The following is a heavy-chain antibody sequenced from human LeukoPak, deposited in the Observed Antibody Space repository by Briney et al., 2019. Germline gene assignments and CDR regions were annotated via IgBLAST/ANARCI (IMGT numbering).Heavy chain of an antibody. V-gene: IGHV3-7*01. J-gene: IGHJ4*02. CDR1: GFTFSTYG. Sequence: GGSLRLSCAASGFTFSTYGMSCVRQAPGKGLEWVANIKQDGSEKYYVDSVRDRFTISRDNAKNSLYLQMNSLRPDDTAVYYCATRKARVVGDWFDYWGQGTLVSVSS. CDR3: ATRKARVVGDWFDY. D-gene: IGHD3-16*01. CDR2: IKQDGSEK.